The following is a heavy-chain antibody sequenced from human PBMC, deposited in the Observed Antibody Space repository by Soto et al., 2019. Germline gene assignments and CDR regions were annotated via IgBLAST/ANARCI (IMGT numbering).Heavy chain of an antibody. D-gene: IGHD3-22*01. J-gene: IGHJ5*02. CDR1: GYTFTGYY. CDR2: INPNSGGT. CDR3: AREATIFYYSSGCFKGFER. Sequence: ASVKVSCKASGYTFTGYYMHWVRQAPGQGLEWMGWINPNSGGTNYAQKFQGWVTMTRDTSISTAYMELSRLRSDDTAVYYCAREATIFYYSSGCFKGFERWGHETLVTGPS. V-gene: IGHV1-2*04.